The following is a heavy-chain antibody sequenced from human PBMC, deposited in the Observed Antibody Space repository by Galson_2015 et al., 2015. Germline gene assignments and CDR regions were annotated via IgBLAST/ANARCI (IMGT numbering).Heavy chain of an antibody. CDR1: GFTFSSYA. Sequence: SLRLSCAASGFTFSSYAMSWVRQAPGKGLEWVSSTSASGGSTYYADSVKGRFTMSGDNSKNTLYLQMTSLSVEDTALYYCAKDGYGNFADYYSYYGMDVWGQGTTVTVSS. V-gene: IGHV3-23*01. CDR2: TSASGGST. D-gene: IGHD4/OR15-4a*01. CDR3: AKDGYGNFADYYSYYGMDV. J-gene: IGHJ6*02.